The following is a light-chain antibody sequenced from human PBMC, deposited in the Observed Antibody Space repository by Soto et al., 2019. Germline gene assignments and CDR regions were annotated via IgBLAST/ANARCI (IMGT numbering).Light chain of an antibody. CDR2: DAS. CDR1: QSVNTY. CDR3: QQRSNWPLT. Sequence: EIVLTQSPATLSLSPGDRATLSCKASQSVNTYIAWYQQKPGQAPRLLIYDASNRATAIPPRFSGSGSGTDFTFTISSLEPEDFAVYDCQQRSNWPLTFGGGTKVEIK. J-gene: IGKJ4*01. V-gene: IGKV3-11*01.